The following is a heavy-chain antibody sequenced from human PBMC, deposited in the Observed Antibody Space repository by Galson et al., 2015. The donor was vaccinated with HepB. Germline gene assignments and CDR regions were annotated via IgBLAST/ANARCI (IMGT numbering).Heavy chain of an antibody. CDR2: IYYSGST. J-gene: IGHJ4*02. CDR3: ARVVRYCTTTSCYTPGWSDC. Sequence: SETLSLTCTVSGGSISSYYWSWIRQPPGKGLEWIGYIYYSGSTNYNPSLKSRVTISVDTSKKQFSLNLSSVTAADTAVYYCARVVRYCTTTSCYTPGWSDCWGQGTLVTVSS. CDR1: GGSISSYY. V-gene: IGHV4-59*01. D-gene: IGHD2-2*02.